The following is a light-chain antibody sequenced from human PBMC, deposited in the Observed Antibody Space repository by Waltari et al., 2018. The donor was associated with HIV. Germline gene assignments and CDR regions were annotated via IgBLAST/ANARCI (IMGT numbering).Light chain of an antibody. CDR3: QQYFTIGPG. Sequence: DIGMAQAPDSLAGALGERAPGKCRASRTCFFNSPNQNFLAWYQQKPGQSPKVLFYWASTRASGVPDRFTASGSGTDFSLTISGLQADDVAVYYCQQYFTIGPGFGGGTKLEIK. CDR1: RTCFFNSPNQNF. V-gene: IGKV4-1*01. J-gene: IGKJ4*01. CDR2: WAS.